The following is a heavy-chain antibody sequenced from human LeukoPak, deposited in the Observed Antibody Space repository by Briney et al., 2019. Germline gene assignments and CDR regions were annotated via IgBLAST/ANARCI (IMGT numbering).Heavy chain of an antibody. Sequence: GGSLRLSCVASGFTFSSFGMNWVRQAPGKGLVWVSRINSDGTTIDYADSVKGRFTISRDNAKNTLYLQMNSLRDEDTAVYYCARAGYYRFDYWGQGTLVTVSS. J-gene: IGHJ4*02. CDR1: GFTFSSFG. CDR3: ARAGYYRFDY. CDR2: INSDGTTI. D-gene: IGHD2/OR15-2a*01. V-gene: IGHV3-74*01.